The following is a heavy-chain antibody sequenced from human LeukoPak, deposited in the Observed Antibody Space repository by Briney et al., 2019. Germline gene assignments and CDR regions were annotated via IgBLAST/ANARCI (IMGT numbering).Heavy chain of an antibody. CDR3: ARDLKAGTFANAFDI. CDR2: IIPIFGTA. D-gene: IGHD6-19*01. J-gene: IGHJ3*02. Sequence: SVKVSCKASGGTFSSYAISWVRQPPGQGLEWMGGIIPIFGTANYAQKFQGRVTITADESTSTAYMELSSLRSEDTAVYYCARDLKAGTFANAFDIWGQGTMVTVSS. V-gene: IGHV1-69*13. CDR1: GGTFSSYA.